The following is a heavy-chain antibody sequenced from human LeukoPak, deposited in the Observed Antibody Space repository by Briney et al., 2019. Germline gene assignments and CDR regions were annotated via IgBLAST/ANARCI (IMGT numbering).Heavy chain of an antibody. J-gene: IGHJ4*02. CDR3: AARGGYTSGTYFHPFYFDS. CDR1: EYTFSGNY. D-gene: IGHD3-10*01. Sequence: ASVKVSCEASEYTFSGNYLHWVRQAPGQGPEWMGRINPKTGDTSYVQKFQGRVTMTWDTSISTAYMELTRLNSDDTAVYYCAARGGYTSGTYFHPFYFDSWGQGALVTVSS. V-gene: IGHV1-2*02. CDR2: INPKTGDT.